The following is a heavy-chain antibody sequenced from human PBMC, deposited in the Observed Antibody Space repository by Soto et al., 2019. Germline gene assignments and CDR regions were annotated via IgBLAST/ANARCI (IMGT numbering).Heavy chain of an antibody. CDR3: ARALLGHELAWFDP. J-gene: IGHJ5*02. CDR1: GFSLSNARMG. V-gene: IGHV2-26*01. D-gene: IGHD1-26*01. CDR2: IFSNDEK. Sequence: QVTLKESGPVLVKPTETLTLTCTVSGFSLSNARMGVSWIRQPPGKALEWLAHIFSNDEKSYSTSLKSRLTLPKDTPKSQVVLTMTTMDPVDTATYSGARALLGHELAWFDPWGQGTLVTVSS.